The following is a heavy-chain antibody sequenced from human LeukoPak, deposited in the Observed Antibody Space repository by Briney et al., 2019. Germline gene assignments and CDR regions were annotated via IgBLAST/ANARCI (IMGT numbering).Heavy chain of an antibody. D-gene: IGHD3-22*01. Sequence: PSQTLSLTCAVSGGSISSGGYSWSWIRQPPGKGLEWIGYIYHSGSTYYRPSLESRVTISVAGSKNQFSLKLSSVTAADTAVYYCARVGDYYDSSGYNDWFDPWGQGTLVTVSS. CDR1: GGSISSGGYS. CDR2: IYHSGST. V-gene: IGHV4-30-2*01. J-gene: IGHJ5*02. CDR3: ARVGDYYDSSGYNDWFDP.